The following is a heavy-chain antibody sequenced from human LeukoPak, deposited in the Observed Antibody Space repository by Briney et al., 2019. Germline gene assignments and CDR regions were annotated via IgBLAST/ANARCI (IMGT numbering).Heavy chain of an antibody. CDR2: IYGDGSFT. V-gene: IGHV3-74*01. CDR3: AKDPVPYYDFWSGYPRFDY. D-gene: IGHD3-3*01. Sequence: GGSLRLSCAAPGFTFSNFWMHWVRQAPGKGLVWVALIYGDGSFTRYADSVKGRFTISRDNSKNTLYLQMNSLRAEDTAVYYCAKDPVPYYDFWSGYPRFDYWGQGTLVTVSS. J-gene: IGHJ4*02. CDR1: GFTFSNFW.